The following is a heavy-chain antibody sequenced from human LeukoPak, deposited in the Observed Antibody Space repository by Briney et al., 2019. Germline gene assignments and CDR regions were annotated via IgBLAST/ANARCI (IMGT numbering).Heavy chain of an antibody. V-gene: IGHV3-30*02. CDR3: AKDEANYGGNSNAFDI. J-gene: IGHJ3*02. Sequence: GGSLRLSCAASGFTFSDYSMHWVRQAPGKGLNWVAFIRYDGNNKYYADSVKGRFTISRDNSKNTLYLQMNSLRAEDTAVYYCAKDEANYGGNSNAFDIWGQGTMVTVSS. CDR2: IRYDGNNK. CDR1: GFTFSDYS. D-gene: IGHD4-23*01.